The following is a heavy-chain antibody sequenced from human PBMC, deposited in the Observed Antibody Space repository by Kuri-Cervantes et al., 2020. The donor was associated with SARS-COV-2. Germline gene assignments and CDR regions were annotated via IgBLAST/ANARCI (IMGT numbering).Heavy chain of an antibody. Sequence: GGSLRLSCKDSGYKFTSFWISWVRQMPGKGLEWMGVIYPGDSDTRYSPSFQGQVTLSSDRSISTAYLQWSSLKVSDTAIYYCARHFRHKDWLIPEVSTYFDSWGQGTLVTVSS. V-gene: IGHV5-51*01. CDR2: IYPGDSDT. CDR1: GYKFTSFW. CDR3: ARHFRHKDWLIPEVSTYFDS. J-gene: IGHJ4*02. D-gene: IGHD3-22*01.